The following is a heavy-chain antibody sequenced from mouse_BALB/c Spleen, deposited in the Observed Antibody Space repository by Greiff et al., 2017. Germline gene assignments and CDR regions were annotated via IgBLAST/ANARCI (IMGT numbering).Heavy chain of an antibody. CDR3: ARALDYYGSSYAMDY. V-gene: IGHV2-9*02. Sequence: VKVVESGPGLVAPSQSLSITCTVSGFSLTSYGVHWVRQPPGKGLEWLGVIWAGGSTNYNSALMSRLSISKDNSKSQVFLKMNSLQTDDTAMYYCARALDYYGSSYAMDYWGQGTSVTVSS. D-gene: IGHD1-1*01. J-gene: IGHJ4*01. CDR1: GFSLTSYG. CDR2: IWAGGST.